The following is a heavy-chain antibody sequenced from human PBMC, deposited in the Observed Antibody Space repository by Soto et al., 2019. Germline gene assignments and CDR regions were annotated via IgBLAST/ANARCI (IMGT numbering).Heavy chain of an antibody. CDR1: GYTFTGYA. D-gene: IGHD6-19*01. CDR3: ARAVAVAADFDY. J-gene: IGHJ4*02. V-gene: IGHV1-3*05. CDR2: INAGNGNT. Sequence: QVQLVQSGAEEKKPGASVKVSCKASGYTFTGYAMHWVRQAPGQRLEWMGWINAGNGNTKYSQKFQGRVTITRDTSASTAYMELSSLGSEDTAVYYCARAVAVAADFDYWGQGTLDTVSS.